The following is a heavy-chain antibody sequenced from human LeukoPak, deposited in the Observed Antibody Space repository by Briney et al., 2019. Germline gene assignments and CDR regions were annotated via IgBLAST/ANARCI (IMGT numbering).Heavy chain of an antibody. J-gene: IGHJ6*02. D-gene: IGHD2/OR15-2a*01. CDR2: ISGSGGST. Sequence: PTGGSLRLSCAASGFTFSSYAMSWVRQAPGKGLEWVSAISGSGGSTYYADSVKGRFTISRDNSKNTLYLHMTSLRAEDTAFYYCARVTPTFAAYFGVDVWGQGTKVSVFS. CDR3: ARVTPTFAAYFGVDV. CDR1: GFTFSSYA. V-gene: IGHV3-23*01.